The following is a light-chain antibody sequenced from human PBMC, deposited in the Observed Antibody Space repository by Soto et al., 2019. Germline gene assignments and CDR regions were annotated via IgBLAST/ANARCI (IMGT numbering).Light chain of an antibody. J-gene: IGLJ1*01. CDR3: SSYTISNTLV. Sequence: QSALNQPASVSGSPGQSIPISFPGTSSDVGGYNYVSWYQQYPGKAPKLMIYDVSNRPSGVSNRFSGSKSGNTASLTISGLQAEDEADYYCSSYTISNTLVFGSGTKVTVL. V-gene: IGLV2-14*01. CDR1: SSDVGGYNY. CDR2: DVS.